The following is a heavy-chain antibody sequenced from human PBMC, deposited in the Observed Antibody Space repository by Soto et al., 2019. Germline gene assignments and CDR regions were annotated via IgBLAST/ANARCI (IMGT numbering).Heavy chain of an antibody. CDR1: GVSFSDYA. D-gene: IGHD6-13*01. CDR2: IIDNGGST. J-gene: IGHJ4*02. Sequence: RGSLRLSCAASGVSFSDYAMSWVRQAPGKGLEWVSTIIDNGGSTYYADSVKGRFTISRDNSKKTLYLQMNSLRAEDTAVYHCAKGFVQAGTPSLTDYWGQGTLVTVSS. CDR3: AKGFVQAGTPSLTDY. V-gene: IGHV3-23*01.